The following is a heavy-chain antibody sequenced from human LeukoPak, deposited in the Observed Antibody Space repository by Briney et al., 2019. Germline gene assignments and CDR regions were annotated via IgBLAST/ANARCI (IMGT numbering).Heavy chain of an antibody. CDR3: ARDAYGSGSYYCLDY. CDR1: GFTFSSCG. CDR2: IWYDGSNK. Sequence: GGSLRLSCAASGFTFSSCGMHWVRQAPGKGLEWVAVIWYDGSNKYYADSVKGRFTISRDNSKNTLYLQMNSLRAEDTAVYYCARDAYGSGSYYCLDYWGQGTLVTVSS. D-gene: IGHD3-10*01. J-gene: IGHJ4*02. V-gene: IGHV3-33*01.